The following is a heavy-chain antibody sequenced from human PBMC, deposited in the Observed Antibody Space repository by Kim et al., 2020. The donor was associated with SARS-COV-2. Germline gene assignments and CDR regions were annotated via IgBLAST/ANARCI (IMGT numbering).Heavy chain of an antibody. J-gene: IGHJ6*01. V-gene: IGHV3-11*01. Sequence: GGSLRLSCAASGFTFSDYYMSWIRQAPGKGLEWVSYISTSGSNADYVQGRFTLSRNNAKNSKYLQLNRLRAEDTAEYYFDRCNSKATGTAGLVYDMDVWG. CDR2: ISTSGS. CDR1: GFTFSDYY. CDR3: DRCNSKATGTAGLVYDMDV. D-gene: IGHD4-17*01.